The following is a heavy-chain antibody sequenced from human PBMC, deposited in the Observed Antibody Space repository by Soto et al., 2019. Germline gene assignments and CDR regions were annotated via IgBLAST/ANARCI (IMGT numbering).Heavy chain of an antibody. CDR3: AKAGVVAAAGTGYYYYGMDV. Sequence: PGGSLRLSCAASGFTFSSYAMSWVRQAPGKGLEWVSAISGSGGSTHYADSVKGRFTISRDNSKNTLYLQMNSLRAEDTAVYYCAKAGVVAAAGTGYYYYGMDVWGQGTTVTVSS. CDR1: GFTFSSYA. V-gene: IGHV3-23*01. CDR2: ISGSGGST. J-gene: IGHJ6*02. D-gene: IGHD6-13*01.